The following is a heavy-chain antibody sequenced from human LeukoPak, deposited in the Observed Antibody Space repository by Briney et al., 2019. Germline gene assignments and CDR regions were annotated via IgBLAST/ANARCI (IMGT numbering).Heavy chain of an antibody. V-gene: IGHV1-2*02. D-gene: IGHD4-11*01. Sequence: ASVKVSCKASGYTFTGYYMHWVRQAPGQGLEWMGWINPNSGGTNYAQKFQGRVTMTGDTSISTANMELSRLRSDDTAVYYCARDGLDLRVTVTTHWFDPWGQGTLVTVSS. CDR3: ARDGLDLRVTVTTHWFDP. CDR1: GYTFTGYY. J-gene: IGHJ5*02. CDR2: INPNSGGT.